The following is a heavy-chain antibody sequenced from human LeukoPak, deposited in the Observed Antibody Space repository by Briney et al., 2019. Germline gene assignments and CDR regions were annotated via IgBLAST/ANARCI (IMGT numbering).Heavy chain of an antibody. V-gene: IGHV3-21*04. CDR3: ARQSYSSWSHGY. CDR1: GFTFSSYS. J-gene: IGHJ4*02. CDR2: ISSSSSYI. D-gene: IGHD6-6*01. Sequence: GGSLRLSCAASGFTFSSYSMNWVRQAPGKGLEWVSSISSSSSYIYYADSVKGRFTVSRDNSKNTLYLQMNSLRAEDTAMYYCARQSYSSWSHGYWGQGTLVTVSS.